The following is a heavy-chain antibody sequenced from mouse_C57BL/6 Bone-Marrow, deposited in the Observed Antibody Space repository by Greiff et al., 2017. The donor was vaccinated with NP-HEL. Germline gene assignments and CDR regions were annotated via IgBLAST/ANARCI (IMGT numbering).Heavy chain of an antibody. J-gene: IGHJ4*01. Sequence: DVKLVESGGDLVKPGGSLKLSCAASGFTFSSYGMSWVRQTPAKRLEWVATISSGGSYTYYPDSVKGRFTISSDNAKHTLYLQMRSLKSESTAMIHCARRGAMDYWGQGTSVT. CDR3: ARRGAMDY. CDR2: ISSGGSYT. CDR1: GFTFSSYG. V-gene: IGHV5-6*02.